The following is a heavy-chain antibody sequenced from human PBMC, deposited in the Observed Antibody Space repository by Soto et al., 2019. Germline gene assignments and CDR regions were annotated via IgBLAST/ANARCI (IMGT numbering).Heavy chain of an antibody. CDR1: GDTFNSYA. CDR2: ISGSGGST. V-gene: IGHV3-23*01. Sequence: GGCTKLSCAAAGDTFNSYAMSVFLQATGKGLEWVSAISGSGGSTYYADSVKGRFTISRDNSKNTLYVQMNSLRAEDTAVYYCAKDVWGYDILTGAYYYYYGMDVWGQGTTVTVSS. CDR3: AKDVWGYDILTGAYYYYYGMDV. D-gene: IGHD3-9*01. J-gene: IGHJ6*02.